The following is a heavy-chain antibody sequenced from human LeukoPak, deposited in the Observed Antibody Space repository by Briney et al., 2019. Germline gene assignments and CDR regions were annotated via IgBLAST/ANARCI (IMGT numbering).Heavy chain of an antibody. CDR1: GGTFSSYA. CDR2: IIPIFGTA. Sequence: SVKVSCKASGGTFSSYAISWVRQAPGPGLEWMGGIIPIFGTANYAQKFQGRVTITADESTSTAYMELSSLRSEDTAVYYCARAPPGNSYYFDYWGQGTLVTVSS. CDR3: ARAPPGNSYYFDY. D-gene: IGHD4-23*01. J-gene: IGHJ4*02. V-gene: IGHV1-69*13.